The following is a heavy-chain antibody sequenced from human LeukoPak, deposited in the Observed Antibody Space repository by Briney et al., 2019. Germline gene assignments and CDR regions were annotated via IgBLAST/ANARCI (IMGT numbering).Heavy chain of an antibody. J-gene: IGHJ4*02. V-gene: IGHV3-23*01. D-gene: IGHD1-26*01. CDR3: AKDSGGSGAY. CDR1: RFTFMSYA. Sequence: GGSLRLSCAASRFTFMSYAMSPVRQAPGKGLEWVSAVGGSGGDTYYADSVKGRFTISRDNSKNTVYLQMSSLRAEDTAIYYCAKDSGGSGAYWGQGNLVTVSS. CDR2: VGGSGGDT.